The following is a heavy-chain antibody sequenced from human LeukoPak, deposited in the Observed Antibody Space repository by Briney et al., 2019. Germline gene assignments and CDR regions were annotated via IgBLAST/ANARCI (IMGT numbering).Heavy chain of an antibody. Sequence: LPGGSLRLSCAASGFTFSSYGMHWVRQAPGKGLEWVAVIWYDGSNKYYADSVKGRFTISRDNSKNTLYLQMNSLRAEDTAVYYCAKHRRYYDSSGYYSSYYFDYWGQGTLVTVSS. V-gene: IGHV3-33*06. CDR1: GFTFSSYG. CDR2: IWYDGSNK. D-gene: IGHD3-22*01. J-gene: IGHJ4*02. CDR3: AKHRRYYDSSGYYSSYYFDY.